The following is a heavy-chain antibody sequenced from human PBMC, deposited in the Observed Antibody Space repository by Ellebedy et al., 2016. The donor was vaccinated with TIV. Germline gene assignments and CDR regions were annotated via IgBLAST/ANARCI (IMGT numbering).Heavy chain of an antibody. CDR1: RYSVTELS. CDR2: FDPEDDET. D-gene: IGHD2-2*01. Sequence: AASVKVSCKVSRYSVTELSIHWVRQAPGKGLEWMGGFDPEDDETVFAQNFQGRVTMTEDTFTDTAYMELSSLRSEDTAVYYCATDGPGDPHAKPYYHYYGMDVWGQGTTVTVSS. V-gene: IGHV1-24*01. CDR3: ATDGPGDPHAKPYYHYYGMDV. J-gene: IGHJ6*02.